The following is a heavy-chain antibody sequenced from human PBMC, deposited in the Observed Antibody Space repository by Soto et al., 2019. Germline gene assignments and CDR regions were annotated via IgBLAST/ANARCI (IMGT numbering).Heavy chain of an antibody. V-gene: IGHV4-59*01. CDR3: ARRSYDSSGYQHHNWFDP. CDR2: IYYSGST. D-gene: IGHD3-22*01. Sequence: SETLSLTCTVSGGSISSYYWSWIRQPPGKGLEWIGYIYYSGSTNYNPSLKSRVTISVDTSKNQFSLKLSSVTAADTAVYYCARRSYDSSGYQHHNWFDPWGQGTLVTVSS. CDR1: GGSISSYY. J-gene: IGHJ5*02.